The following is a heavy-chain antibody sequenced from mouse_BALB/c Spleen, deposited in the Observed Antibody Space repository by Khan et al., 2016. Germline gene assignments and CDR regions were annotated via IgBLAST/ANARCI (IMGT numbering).Heavy chain of an antibody. CDR3: AREDLASLFVY. CDR2: ILPGTDTT. J-gene: IGHJ3*01. Sequence: QVQLQQPGAELMKPGASVKISCKATGYTFNSCWVEWVKQRPGHGLEWIGEILPGTDTTDYNEKFKDRAAFTADTSSNTAFMQLSSLTSEDSAVYYCAREDLASLFVYWGQGTLVTVSA. V-gene: IGHV1-9*01. CDR1: GYTFNSCW.